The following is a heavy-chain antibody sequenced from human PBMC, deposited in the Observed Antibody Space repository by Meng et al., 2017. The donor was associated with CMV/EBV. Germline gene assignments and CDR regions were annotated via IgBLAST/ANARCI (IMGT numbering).Heavy chain of an antibody. CDR1: GYTFTGYY. J-gene: IGHJ4*02. D-gene: IGHD5-18*01. CDR3: ARGWIQLWLMGY. Sequence: ASVPVSCKASGYTFTGYYLHWVRQAPGQGLEWMGWINPNSGGTNYAQKFQGRVTRARDTSISTAYMELSRLRSDDTAVYYCARGWIQLWLMGYWGQGTLVTVSS. V-gene: IGHV1-2*02. CDR2: INPNSGGT.